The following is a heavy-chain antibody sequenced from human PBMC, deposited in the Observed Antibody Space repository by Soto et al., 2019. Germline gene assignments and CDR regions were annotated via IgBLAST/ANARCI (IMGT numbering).Heavy chain of an antibody. D-gene: IGHD3-3*01. CDR1: GFTFSSYA. Sequence: PGGSLRLSCAASGFTFSSYAMSWVRQAPGKGLEWVSAISGSGGSTYYADSVKGRFTISRDNSKNTLYLQMNSLRAEDTAVYYCAKLVPYYDFWSAPGAFDIWGQGTMVTVSS. CDR2: ISGSGGST. V-gene: IGHV3-23*01. CDR3: AKLVPYYDFWSAPGAFDI. J-gene: IGHJ3*02.